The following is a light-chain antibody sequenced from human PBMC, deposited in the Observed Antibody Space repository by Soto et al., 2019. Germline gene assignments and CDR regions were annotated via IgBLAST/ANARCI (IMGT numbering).Light chain of an antibody. CDR2: AAS. CDR1: QSVGDN. J-gene: IGKJ4*01. CDR3: QQYTEWPLT. V-gene: IGKV3-15*01. Sequence: EIVLTQSPGTLSLSPGERATLSCRASQSVGDNLAWYQKKPGQAPRLLIYAASTRATGIAARFSGSGSGTEFTLTISSLQSEDFAVYYCQQYTEWPLTFGGGTKVEIK.